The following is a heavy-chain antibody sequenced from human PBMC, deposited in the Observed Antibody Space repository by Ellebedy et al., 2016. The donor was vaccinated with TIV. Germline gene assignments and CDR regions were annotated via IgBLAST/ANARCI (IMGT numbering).Heavy chain of an antibody. D-gene: IGHD5-18*01. CDR1: GFIFSNYG. J-gene: IGHJ6*02. CDR3: AREGDTAMVHGMDV. CDR2: IWYDGGNK. Sequence: PGGSLRLSCEASGFIFSNYGMHWVRQAPGKGLEWVAFIWYDGGNKYYADSVKGRFTIYRDNSKNTLYLQMNSLRAEDTAVYYCAREGDTAMVHGMDVWGQGTTVTVSS. V-gene: IGHV3-33*01.